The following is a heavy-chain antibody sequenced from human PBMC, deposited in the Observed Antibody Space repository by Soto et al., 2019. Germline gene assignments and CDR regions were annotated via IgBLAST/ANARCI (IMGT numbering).Heavy chain of an antibody. CDR1: GGSVSSGSYF. CDR3: ARLTAMVFDY. V-gene: IGHV4-61*01. Sequence: PSETLSLTCNVSGGSVSSGSYFWSWIRQPPGKGLEWIGYIYNSGNTNYNPSLKSRVTISVDTSKNQFSLKLSSVTAADTAVYYCARLTAMVFDYWGQGTLVTVS. CDR2: IYNSGNT. D-gene: IGHD5-18*01. J-gene: IGHJ4*02.